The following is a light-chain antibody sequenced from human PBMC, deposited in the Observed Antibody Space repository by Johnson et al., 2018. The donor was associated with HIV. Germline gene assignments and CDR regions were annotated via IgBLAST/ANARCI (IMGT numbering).Light chain of an antibody. CDR1: SSNIGNNF. V-gene: IGLV1-51*01. J-gene: IGLJ1*01. CDR2: DNN. CDR3: GTWDSSLSAYV. Sequence: QPVLTQPPSVSAAPGQKVTVSCSGSSSNIGNNFVSWYQQVPGTAPKLLIYDNNKRPSGIPDRFSASKSGTSATLGITGLQTGDEADYYCGTWDSSLSAYVFGTGTKVTGL.